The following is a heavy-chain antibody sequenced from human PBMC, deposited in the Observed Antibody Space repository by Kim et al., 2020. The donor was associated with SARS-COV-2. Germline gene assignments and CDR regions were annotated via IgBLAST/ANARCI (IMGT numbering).Heavy chain of an antibody. D-gene: IGHD3-22*01. CDR1: GGTFSSYA. CDR2: IIPIFGTA. CDR3: AGDGDRENSSGIDAFDI. J-gene: IGHJ3*02. Sequence: SVKVSCKASGGTFSSYAISWVRQAPGQGLEWMGGIIPIFGTANYAQKFQCRVTITADESTSTAYMELSSLRSEDTAVYYCAGDGDRENSSGIDAFDIWGQGTMVTVSS. V-gene: IGHV1-69*13.